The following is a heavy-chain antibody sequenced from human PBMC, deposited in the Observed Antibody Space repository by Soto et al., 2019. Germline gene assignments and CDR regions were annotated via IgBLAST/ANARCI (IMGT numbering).Heavy chain of an antibody. Sequence: QLQESGPGLVKTSETLSLTCSVSGGSISGDGSYWAWISQYPGKGLEWIGYIYYSGTTYYNPSLRSRASISVDTSTSPFSLRLDSVNAADTAIYYCARETKTYCSGGSCNWFDPWGQGILVAVSS. CDR3: ARETKTYCSGGSCNWFDP. CDR2: IYYSGTT. V-gene: IGHV4-31*03. J-gene: IGHJ5*02. D-gene: IGHD2-15*01. CDR1: GGSISGDGSY.